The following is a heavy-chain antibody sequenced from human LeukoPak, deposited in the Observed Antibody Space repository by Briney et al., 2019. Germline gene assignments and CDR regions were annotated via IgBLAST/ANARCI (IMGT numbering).Heavy chain of an antibody. CDR2: INPNSGGT. Sequence: ASVKVSCKASGYTFTGYYMHWVRQAPGQGLEWMGWINPNSGGTDYAQKFQGRVTMTRDTSISTAYMELSRLRSDDTAVYYCARDTSSSSRSFVYWGQGTLVTVSS. CDR1: GYTFTGYY. J-gene: IGHJ4*02. V-gene: IGHV1-2*02. CDR3: ARDTSSSSRSFVY. D-gene: IGHD6-6*01.